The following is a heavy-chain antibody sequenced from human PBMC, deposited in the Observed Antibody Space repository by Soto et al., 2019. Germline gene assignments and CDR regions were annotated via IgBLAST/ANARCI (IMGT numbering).Heavy chain of an antibody. Sequence: QVQLMQSGAEVKKPGASVKVSCRASGYTFTNCGIAWVRQAPGQGLEWMGWISPYKGNTHYAQKFQGRVTMTTDTSTSTAYMEWRSLRSDDTAVYYCARDLDGSGSYYTDYWSQGTLVTVSS. J-gene: IGHJ4*02. CDR2: ISPYKGNT. D-gene: IGHD3-10*01. CDR1: GYTFTNCG. CDR3: ARDLDGSGSYYTDY. V-gene: IGHV1-18*01.